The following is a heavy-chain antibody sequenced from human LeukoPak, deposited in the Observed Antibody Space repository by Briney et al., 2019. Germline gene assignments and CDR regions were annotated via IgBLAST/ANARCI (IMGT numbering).Heavy chain of an antibody. J-gene: IGHJ6*03. D-gene: IGHD2-15*01. CDR1: GYTFTSYY. CDR2: INPSGGST. CDR3: ARMGYCSGGSCYVYYYYYMDV. Sequence: ASVKVSCKASGYTFTSYYMHWVRQAPGQGLEWMGIINPSGGSTSYAQKFQGRVTMTRNTSISTAYMELSSLRSEDTAVYYCARMGYCSGGSCYVYYYYYMDVWGKGTTVTISS. V-gene: IGHV1-46*01.